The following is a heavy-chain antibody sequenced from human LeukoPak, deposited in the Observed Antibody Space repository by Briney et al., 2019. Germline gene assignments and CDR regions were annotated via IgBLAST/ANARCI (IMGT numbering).Heavy chain of an antibody. Sequence: PGGSLRLSCAASGFTFSTYAVTWVRQAPGKGLEWVSTISGSGDSTYYADSVKGRFTISRDNSKDTLYLQMSSVRVDDTAVYYCAKERVLAVALCDYWGQGTLVTVSS. D-gene: IGHD6-19*01. CDR3: AKERVLAVALCDY. CDR1: GFTFSTYA. V-gene: IGHV3-23*01. J-gene: IGHJ4*02. CDR2: ISGSGDST.